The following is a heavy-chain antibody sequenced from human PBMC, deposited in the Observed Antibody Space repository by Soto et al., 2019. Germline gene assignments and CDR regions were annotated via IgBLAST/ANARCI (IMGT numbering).Heavy chain of an antibody. D-gene: IGHD4-17*01. CDR2: LSASGTST. CDR1: GFTFSSYA. J-gene: IGHJ4*02. V-gene: IGHV3-23*01. CDR3: AKDRVTTVTTKTFDY. Sequence: EVQLLESGGGLVQPGGSLRLSCAPSGFTFSSYAMSWVRQAPGKGLEWVSALSASGTSTYYADSVKGRFTISRDNSKNTLYLQLNSLGAEATAVYYCAKDRVTTVTTKTFDYWGQGTLVTVSS.